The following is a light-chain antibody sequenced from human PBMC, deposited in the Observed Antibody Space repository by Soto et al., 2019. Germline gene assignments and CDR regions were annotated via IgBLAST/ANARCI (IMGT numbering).Light chain of an antibody. V-gene: IGKV1-6*01. J-gene: IGKJ5*01. Sequence: IQMTQSPSSLSASVGDRVTLTCRASQGIRSALAWYQQKPGQAPKVVIYAASILQSGVPPRFSGSGSGADFTLTISSLQPEDFATYYCVQDYNYPITFGQGTRLEIK. CDR1: QGIRSA. CDR2: AAS. CDR3: VQDYNYPIT.